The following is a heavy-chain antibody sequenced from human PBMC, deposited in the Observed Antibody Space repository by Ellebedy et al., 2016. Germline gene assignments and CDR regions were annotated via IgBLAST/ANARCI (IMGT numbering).Heavy chain of an antibody. CDR2: IIPMFERA. CDR3: ANDVLVGTAERYFAL. Sequence: SVKVSXXASGGTFPTYAVSWVRQAPGQGLAWMGAIIPMFERATYAQKFQGRVTITADGSTSTAYMELNNLRSEDTAVYYCANDVLVGTAERYFALWGRGTLVTVSS. V-gene: IGHV1-69*13. J-gene: IGHJ2*01. CDR1: GGTFPTYA. D-gene: IGHD1-26*01.